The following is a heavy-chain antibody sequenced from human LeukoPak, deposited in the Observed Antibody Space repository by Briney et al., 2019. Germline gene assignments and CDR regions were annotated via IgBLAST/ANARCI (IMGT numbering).Heavy chain of an antibody. D-gene: IGHD1-26*01. V-gene: IGHV4-30-2*01. CDR2: IYHSGST. CDR3: AGSRGTYYYYGMDV. CDR1: GGSISSGGYY. J-gene: IGHJ6*02. Sequence: SETLSLTCSVSGGSISSGGYYWSWIRQPPGKGLEWIGYIYHSGSTYYNPSLKSRVTISVDTSKSQFSLKLSSVTAADTAVYYCAGSRGTYYYYGMDVWGQGTTVTVSS.